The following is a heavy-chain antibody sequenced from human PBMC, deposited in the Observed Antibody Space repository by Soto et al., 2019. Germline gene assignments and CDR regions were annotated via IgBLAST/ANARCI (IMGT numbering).Heavy chain of an antibody. D-gene: IGHD3-22*01. V-gene: IGHV3-74*01. Sequence: LRLSCAASGFTFSSYWMHWVRQAPGKGLVWVSRINSDGSSTSYADSVKGRFTISRDNAKNTQYLQMNSLRAEDTAVYYCARPLGRYYDSSGYYYVAAFDIWGQGTMVTVSS. CDR1: GFTFSSYW. CDR2: INSDGSST. CDR3: ARPLGRYYDSSGYYYVAAFDI. J-gene: IGHJ3*02.